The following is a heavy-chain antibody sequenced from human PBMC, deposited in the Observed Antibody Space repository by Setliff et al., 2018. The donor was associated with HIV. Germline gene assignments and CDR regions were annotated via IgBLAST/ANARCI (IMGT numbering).Heavy chain of an antibody. CDR2: LWRDEVGE. Sequence: GESLKISCTVVGFSIENFDMHWVRQAPGKGLEWVSLLWRDEVGEYYADSVKGRFSISRDRSRNTVSLQMSSLRVEDTAMYYCGNKGGQVWGPGTQVTVSS. V-gene: IGHV3-33*08. J-gene: IGHJ1*01. CDR3: GNKGGQV. D-gene: IGHD3-16*01. CDR1: GFSIENFD.